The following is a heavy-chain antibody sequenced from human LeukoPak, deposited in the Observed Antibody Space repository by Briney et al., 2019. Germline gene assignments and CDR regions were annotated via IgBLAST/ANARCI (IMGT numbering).Heavy chain of an antibody. CDR2: IWYDGSNK. CDR3: ASNDYVWGSYRSAIRF. D-gene: IGHD3-16*02. Sequence: TGRSLRLSCAASGLTFSSYGMHWVRQAPGKGLEWVAVIWYDGSNKYYADSVKGRFTISRDNSKNTLYLQMNSLRAEDTAVYYCASNDYVWGSYRSAIRFWGQGTLVTVSS. V-gene: IGHV3-33*01. CDR1: GLTFSSYG. J-gene: IGHJ4*02.